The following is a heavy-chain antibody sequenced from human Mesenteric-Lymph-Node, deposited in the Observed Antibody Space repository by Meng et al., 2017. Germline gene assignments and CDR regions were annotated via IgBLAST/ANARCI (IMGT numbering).Heavy chain of an antibody. Sequence: ASVKVSCKASGYTFNSYAISWVRQAPGQGLEWMGWISAYNGNTNYAQKLQGRVTMTTDTSTSTAYMELRSLRSDDTAVYYCARGSFNYYDSSGYYYGSDYWGQGTLVTVSS. CDR1: GYTFNSYA. J-gene: IGHJ4*02. CDR3: ARGSFNYYDSSGYYYGSDY. CDR2: ISAYNGNT. D-gene: IGHD3-22*01. V-gene: IGHV1-18*01.